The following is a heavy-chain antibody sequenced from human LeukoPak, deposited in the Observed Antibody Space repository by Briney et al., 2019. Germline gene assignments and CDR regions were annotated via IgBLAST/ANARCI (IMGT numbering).Heavy chain of an antibody. Sequence: GGSLRLSCAASGFTISSYAMSWVRQAPGKGLEWVSAICGSGGSTYYPDSVKGRFTISRDNSKNTLYLQMNSLRAEDTAVYYCASPVVVVATREVDYWGQGTLVTVSS. CDR2: ICGSGGST. D-gene: IGHD2-15*01. CDR3: ASPVVVVATREVDY. J-gene: IGHJ4*02. V-gene: IGHV3-23*01. CDR1: GFTISSYA.